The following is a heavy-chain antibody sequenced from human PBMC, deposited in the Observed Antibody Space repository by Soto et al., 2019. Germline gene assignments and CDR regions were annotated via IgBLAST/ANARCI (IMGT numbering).Heavy chain of an antibody. CDR2: IYPGDSDT. D-gene: IGHD6-19*01. V-gene: IGHV5-51*01. CDR1: GYSFTSYW. Sequence: PGESLKISCKGSGYSFTSYWIGWVRQMPGKGLEWMGIIYPGDSDTNYSPSFQGHVTISADKSISTAYLQWSSLKASDTAMYYCARSAVAPGELYYYGMDVWGQGTTVTVSS. J-gene: IGHJ6*02. CDR3: ARSAVAPGELYYYGMDV.